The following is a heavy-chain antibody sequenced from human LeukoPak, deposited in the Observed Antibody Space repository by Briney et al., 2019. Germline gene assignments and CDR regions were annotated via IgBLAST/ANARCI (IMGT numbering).Heavy chain of an antibody. CDR1: GYSFTSYW. CDR2: IYPGDSDT. J-gene: IGHJ4*02. Sequence: GESLKISCKGSGYSFTSYWIGWVRQMPGKGLEWMGIIYPGDSDTRYSPSFQGQVTISAVKSISTAYLQWSSLKASDTAMYYCARIQTGRYDYVWGSYLSFDYWGQGTLVTVSS. D-gene: IGHD3-16*02. CDR3: ARIQTGRYDYVWGSYLSFDY. V-gene: IGHV5-51*01.